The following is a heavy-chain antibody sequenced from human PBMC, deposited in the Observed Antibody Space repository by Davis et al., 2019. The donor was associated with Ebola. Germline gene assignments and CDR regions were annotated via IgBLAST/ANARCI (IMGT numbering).Heavy chain of an antibody. V-gene: IGHV4-34*01. CDR3: ARGRGYSGYERYDY. D-gene: IGHD5-12*01. CDR2: IHHSGST. Sequence: MPSETLSLTCAVHGGSFSGYYWSWIRQPPGKGLEWLGEIHHSGSTNYNPSLKSRVTISVDTSKNQFSLKLSSVTAADTAVYYCARGRGYSGYERYDYWGQGTLVTVSS. J-gene: IGHJ4*02. CDR1: GGSFSGYY.